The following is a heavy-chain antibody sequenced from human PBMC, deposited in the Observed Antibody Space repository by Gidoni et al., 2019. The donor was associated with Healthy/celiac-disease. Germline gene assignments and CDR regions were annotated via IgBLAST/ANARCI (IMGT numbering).Heavy chain of an antibody. CDR2: ISYDGSNK. Sequence: QVQLVESGGGVVQPGRSLRLYCAASGFTFSSYALHWVRQAPGKGLEWVAVISYDGSNKYYADSVKGRFTISRDNSKNTLYLQMNSLRAEDTAVYYCARDRWDSSGYYGRGAFDIWGQGTMVTVSS. V-gene: IGHV3-30*01. J-gene: IGHJ3*02. D-gene: IGHD3-22*01. CDR3: ARDRWDSSGYYGRGAFDI. CDR1: GFTFSSYA.